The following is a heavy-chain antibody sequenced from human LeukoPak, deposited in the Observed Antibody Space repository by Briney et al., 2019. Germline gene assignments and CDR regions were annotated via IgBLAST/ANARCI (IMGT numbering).Heavy chain of an antibody. CDR3: ARDKTIYYDSSGYSGRFDY. Sequence: GGSLRLSCAASGFTFSSYSMNWVRQAPGKGLEWVSSISSSSSYIYYADSVKGRFTISRDNAKNSLYLQMNSLRAEDTAVYYCARDKTIYYDSSGYSGRFDYGAREPRVTVPS. J-gene: IGHJ4*02. D-gene: IGHD3-22*01. CDR1: GFTFSSYS. CDR2: ISSSSSYI. V-gene: IGHV3-21*01.